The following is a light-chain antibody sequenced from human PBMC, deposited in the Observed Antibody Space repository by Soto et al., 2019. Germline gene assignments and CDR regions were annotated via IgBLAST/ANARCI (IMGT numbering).Light chain of an antibody. CDR2: GAS. V-gene: IGKV3D-20*02. CDR3: QQRSSWQVT. J-gene: IGKJ5*01. Sequence: EVVLTQSPDTVSLSPVEIATLSCMASQNFGSTYLAWYQQKRGQAPRFLIYGASSRATGIPDRFSGSGSGTDFTLTISRLEPEDFAVYYCQQRSSWQVTFGQGTRLEI. CDR1: QNFGSTY.